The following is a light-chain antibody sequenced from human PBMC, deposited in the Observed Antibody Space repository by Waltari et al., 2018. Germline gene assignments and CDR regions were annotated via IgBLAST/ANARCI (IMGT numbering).Light chain of an antibody. CDR1: SSTIGAGSY. CDR3: LAYDNSRWV. Sequence: QSVLTQPTSVSGAPGQRVTISCTGSSSTIGAGSYVHWYPHLPGSAPKVLVYGNNKRPAGVTDRFSGAKSGSSASLAITGLQAEDEADYSCLAYDNSRWVFGGGTKLTGL. J-gene: IGLJ3*02. V-gene: IGLV1-40*01. CDR2: GNN.